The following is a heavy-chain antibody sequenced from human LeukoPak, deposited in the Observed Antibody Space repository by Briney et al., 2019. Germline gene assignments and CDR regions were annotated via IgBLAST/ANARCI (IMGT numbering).Heavy chain of an antibody. CDR2: MSYSGST. J-gene: IGHJ4*02. CDR1: GGSISSYY. Sequence: PSETLSLTCTVSGGSISSYYWSWIRQPPGKGLEWIGYMSYSGSTNYNPSLMSRVTMSINTSKNQFSLRLSSVTAADTAVYYCARGSDFGDYWGQGTLVTVSS. CDR3: ARGSDFGDY. D-gene: IGHD4-17*01. V-gene: IGHV4-59*01.